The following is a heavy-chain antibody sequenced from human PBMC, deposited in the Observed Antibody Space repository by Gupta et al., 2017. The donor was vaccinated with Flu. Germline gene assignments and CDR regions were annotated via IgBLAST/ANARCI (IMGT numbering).Heavy chain of an antibody. CDR1: GDSIRSGSYY. V-gene: IGHV4-39*02. D-gene: IGHD6-19*01. CDR2: IFYTGST. Sequence: QLQLQESGPGLVRPSETLSLTCTVSGDSIRSGSYYWGWIRQPPGKGLEWIASIFYTGSTYYNPARKSRVSISMDKSENKVSMRLNSVTAAETAVYYCAIEVGSRAVAGKMDKGGQGILVTVSS. J-gene: IGHJ4*02. CDR3: AIEVGSRAVAGKMDK.